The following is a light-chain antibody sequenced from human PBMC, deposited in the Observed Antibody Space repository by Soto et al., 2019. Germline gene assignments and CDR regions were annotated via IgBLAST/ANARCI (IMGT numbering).Light chain of an antibody. Sequence: QSVLAQPASVSGSPGQAITISCTGTSSDVGAYNSVSWYQQHPGKAPKLMIYEVSHRTSGVYNRFSGSKSGNTASLTIYGLQAADAADYYCSSYTSSSTRVFGSGTKVTVL. J-gene: IGLJ1*01. V-gene: IGLV2-14*01. CDR2: EVS. CDR3: SSYTSSSTRV. CDR1: SSDVGAYNS.